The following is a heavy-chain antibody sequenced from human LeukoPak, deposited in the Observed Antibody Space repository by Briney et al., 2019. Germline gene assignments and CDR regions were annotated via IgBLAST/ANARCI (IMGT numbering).Heavy chain of an antibody. CDR2: ILYSGST. Sequence: PSETLSLTCTVSGGSISSSYWSWIRQPPGKGLEWIGYILYSGSTNYNPSLKSRVTISVDTSKNQFSLKLRSVTAADTAVYYCARAPYYYYMDVWAKGTTVTVSS. CDR1: GGSISSSY. CDR3: ARAPYYYYMDV. V-gene: IGHV4-59*01. J-gene: IGHJ6*03.